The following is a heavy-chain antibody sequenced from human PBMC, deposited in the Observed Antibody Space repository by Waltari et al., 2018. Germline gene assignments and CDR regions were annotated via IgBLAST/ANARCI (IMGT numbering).Heavy chain of an antibody. Sequence: QVQLVQSGAEVKKPGASVKISCQAAGSTFTNYYMHWVRQAPGQGLEWMGIVDPREGTTIYAQQVQGRATMTRDTSTSTVYMELSSLRSDDTAVYYCARGSSRVDFWGQGTLVTVSS. CDR3: ARGSSRVDF. CDR2: VDPREGTT. D-gene: IGHD2-2*01. J-gene: IGHJ4*02. V-gene: IGHV1-46*01. CDR1: GSTFTNYY.